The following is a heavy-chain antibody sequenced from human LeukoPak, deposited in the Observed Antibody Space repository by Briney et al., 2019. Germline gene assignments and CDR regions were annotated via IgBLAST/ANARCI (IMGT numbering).Heavy chain of an antibody. Sequence: GASVKVSCKASGYTFTSYAMHWVRQAPGQRLEWMGWINAGNGNTKYSQEFQGRVTITRDTSASTAYMELSSLRSEDMAVYYCARPYTKHGSGSYVLNYWGQGTLVTVSS. CDR1: GYTFTSYA. J-gene: IGHJ4*02. CDR3: ARPYTKHGSGSYVLNY. CDR2: INAGNGNT. V-gene: IGHV1-3*03. D-gene: IGHD3-10*01.